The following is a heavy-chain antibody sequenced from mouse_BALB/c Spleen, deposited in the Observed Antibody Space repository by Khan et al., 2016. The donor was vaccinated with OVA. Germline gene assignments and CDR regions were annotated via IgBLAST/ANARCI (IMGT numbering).Heavy chain of an antibody. Sequence: QVQLKQSGPGLVQPSQSLSITCTVSGFSLNNYSVHWVRQSPGKGLEWLGVIWSAGSTDYNAAFISRLTISKDNSRRQVFFKMNSLQPNDTAIYSWARRGYDYGRGALFAYWGQGTPVTVSA. J-gene: IGHJ3*01. CDR1: GFSLNNYS. V-gene: IGHV2-2*02. CDR2: IWSAGST. D-gene: IGHD2-4*01. CDR3: ARRGYDYGRGALFAY.